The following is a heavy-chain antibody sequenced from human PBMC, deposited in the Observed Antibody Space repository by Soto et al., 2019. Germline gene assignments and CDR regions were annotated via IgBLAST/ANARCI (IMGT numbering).Heavy chain of an antibody. V-gene: IGHV3-33*01. CDR1: GFTFSSYG. CDR2: IWYDGSNK. D-gene: IGHD6-13*01. CDR3: AREAFQQPFFDY. J-gene: IGHJ4*02. Sequence: GGSLRLSCAASGFTFSSYGMHWVRQAPGKGLEWVAVIWYDGSNKYYADSVKGRFTISRDNSKNTLYLQMNSLRAEDTAVYYCAREAFQQPFFDYWGQGTLVTVSS.